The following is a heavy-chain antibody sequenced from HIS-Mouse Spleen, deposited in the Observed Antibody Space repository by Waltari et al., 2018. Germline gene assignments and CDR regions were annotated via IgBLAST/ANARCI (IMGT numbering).Heavy chain of an antibody. CDR2: IYYSGSN. Sequence: QLQLQESGPGLVKPSETLSLTCPVSGGSISSSRYHWGWIRQPPGKGLEWIGSIYYSGSNYYNPSLKSRVTISVDTSKNQFSLKLSSVTAADTAVYYCAREIPYSSSWYDWYFDLWGRGTLVTVSS. V-gene: IGHV4-39*07. J-gene: IGHJ2*01. D-gene: IGHD6-13*01. CDR1: GGSISSSRYH. CDR3: AREIPYSSSWYDWYFDL.